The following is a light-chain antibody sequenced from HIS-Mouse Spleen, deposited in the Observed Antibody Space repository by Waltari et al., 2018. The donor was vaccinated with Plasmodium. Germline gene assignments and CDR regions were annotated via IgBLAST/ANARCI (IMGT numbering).Light chain of an antibody. CDR1: SSNIGSNY. CDR2: RNN. V-gene: IGLV1-47*01. J-gene: IGLJ7*02. Sequence: QSVLTQPPSASGTPGQRVTISCSGSSSNIGSNYVYWYQQLPGTAPNLLSYRNNQRPSGVPDRFSGSKSGTSASLAISGLRSEDEADYYCAAWDDSLSGPVFGGGTQLTAL. CDR3: AAWDDSLSGPV.